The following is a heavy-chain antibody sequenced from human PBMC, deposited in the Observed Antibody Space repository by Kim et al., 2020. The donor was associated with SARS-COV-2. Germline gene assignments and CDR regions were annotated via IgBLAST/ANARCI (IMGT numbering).Heavy chain of an antibody. D-gene: IGHD2-21*01. V-gene: IGHV4-59*01. CDR3: ARDYIPGYYYYGRDV. J-gene: IGHJ6*02. Sequence: SETLSLTCTVSGGSISNYYWSWIRQPPGKGLEWIGYIYYSGSTNYNPSLKSRVTISVDTFKNQFSLKLSSVTAADTAVYYWARDYIPGYYYYGRDVWGQGTTVTVSS. CDR2: IYYSGST. CDR1: GGSISNYY.